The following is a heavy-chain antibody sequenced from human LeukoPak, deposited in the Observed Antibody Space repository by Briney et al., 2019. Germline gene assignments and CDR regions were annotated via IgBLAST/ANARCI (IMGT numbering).Heavy chain of an antibody. CDR3: ARPRSSGWYGEYYYYMDV. Sequence: GGSLRLSCAASGFTFSSYEMNWVRQAPGKGLEWVSYISSSGSTIYYADSVKGRFTISRDNAKNSLYLQMNSLRAEDTAVYYCARPRSSGWYGEYYYYMDVWGKGTTVTVSS. V-gene: IGHV3-48*03. J-gene: IGHJ6*03. D-gene: IGHD6-19*01. CDR1: GFTFSSYE. CDR2: ISSSGSTI.